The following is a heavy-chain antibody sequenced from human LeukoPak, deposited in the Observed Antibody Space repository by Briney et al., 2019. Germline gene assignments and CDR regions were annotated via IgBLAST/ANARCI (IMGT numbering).Heavy chain of an antibody. CDR2: MNPVSGNT. D-gene: IGHD5-12*01. J-gene: IGHJ5*02. V-gene: IGHV1-8*01. Sequence: ASVKVSCKASGYTFTTYDINWVRQATGQGLEWMGWMNPVSGNTGYVQKFQGRVTMTRNTSMSTGYMELSSLKSEDTAVYYCARGRGSGHKENWFDPWGQGTLVTVSS. CDR1: GYTFTTYD. CDR3: ARGRGSGHKENWFDP.